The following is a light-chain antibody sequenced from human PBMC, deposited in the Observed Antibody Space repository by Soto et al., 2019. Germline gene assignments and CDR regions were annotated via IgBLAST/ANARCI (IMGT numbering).Light chain of an antibody. J-gene: IGLJ1*01. CDR2: EVS. CDR1: SSDVGGYNY. Sequence: QSALTQPASVSGSHGQSITISCTGTSSDVGGYNYVSWYQQHPGKAPKLMIYEVSNRPSRVSNRFSGSKSGNTASLTISGLQAEDEADYYCSSYTRSSTPYVYGTGTKLTVL. V-gene: IGLV2-14*01. CDR3: SSYTRSSTPYV.